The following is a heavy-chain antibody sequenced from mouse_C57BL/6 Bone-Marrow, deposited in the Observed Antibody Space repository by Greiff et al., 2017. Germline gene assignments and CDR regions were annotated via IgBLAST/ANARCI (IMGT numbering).Heavy chain of an antibody. CDR3: ARYYSAWDFDV. CDR2: IWSGGST. CDR1: GFSLTSYG. D-gene: IGHD2-12*01. Sequence: VQLVESGPGLVQPSQSLSITCTVSGFSLTSYGVHWVRQSPGKGLEWLGVIWSGGSTDYNAAFISRLSISKDNSKSQVFFKMNSLQADDTAIYYCARYYSAWDFDVWGTGTTVTVSS. J-gene: IGHJ1*03. V-gene: IGHV2-2*01.